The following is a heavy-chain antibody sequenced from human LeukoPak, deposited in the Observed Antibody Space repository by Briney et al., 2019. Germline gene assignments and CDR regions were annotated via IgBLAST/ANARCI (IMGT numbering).Heavy chain of an antibody. CDR3: ASLGSSDSSGPELY. V-gene: IGHV1-18*01. CDR1: GYTFTSYG. Sequence: ASVKVSCKASGYTFTSYGISWVRQAPGQGLEWMGWISTYNGNTNYAQKFQGRVTITTDESTSTPYMELSSLRSEDTAVYYCASLGSSDSSGPELYWGQGTLVTVSS. D-gene: IGHD3-22*01. J-gene: IGHJ4*02. CDR2: ISTYNGNT.